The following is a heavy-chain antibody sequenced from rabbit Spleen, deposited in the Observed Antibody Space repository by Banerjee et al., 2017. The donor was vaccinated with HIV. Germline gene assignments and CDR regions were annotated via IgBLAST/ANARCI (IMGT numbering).Heavy chain of an antibody. CDR1: GFSFSSSYF. Sequence: QEQLVESGGGLVQPEGSLTLTCTASGFSFSSSYFMCWVRQAPGKGLEWIACIDSDSSGFTYFANWAKGRFTISKTSSSTVDLKKTSLTAADTATYFCARGDYGGIDSAYDLWGPGTLVTVS. J-gene: IGHJ4*01. D-gene: IGHD4-2*01. V-gene: IGHV1S45*01. CDR3: ARGDYGGIDSAYDL. CDR2: IDSDSSGFT.